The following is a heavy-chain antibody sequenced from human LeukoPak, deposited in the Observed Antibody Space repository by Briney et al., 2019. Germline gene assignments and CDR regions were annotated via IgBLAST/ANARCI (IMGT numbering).Heavy chain of an antibody. J-gene: IGHJ6*02. Sequence: SETLSLTCAVYGGSFSGYYWSWIRQPPGKGLEWIGEINHSGSTNYNPSLKSRVTISVDTSKNQFSLKLSSVTAADTAVYYCARGEWLPSPWGMDVWGQGTTVTVSS. CDR3: ARGEWLPSPWGMDV. D-gene: IGHD5-18*01. CDR1: GGSFSGYY. V-gene: IGHV4-34*01. CDR2: INHSGST.